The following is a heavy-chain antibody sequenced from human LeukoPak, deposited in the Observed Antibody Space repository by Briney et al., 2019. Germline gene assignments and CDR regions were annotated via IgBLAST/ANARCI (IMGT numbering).Heavy chain of an antibody. CDR2: ISAYNGNT. J-gene: IGHJ4*02. CDR1: GYTFTSYG. V-gene: IGHV1-18*04. Sequence: ASVKVSCKASGYTFTSYGISWVRQAPGQGLEWMGWISAYNGNTNCAQKLQGRVTMTTDTSTSTAYMELRSLRSDDTAVYYCARDLTMVRGVIRYYFDYWGQGTLVTVSS. D-gene: IGHD3-10*01. CDR3: ARDLTMVRGVIRYYFDY.